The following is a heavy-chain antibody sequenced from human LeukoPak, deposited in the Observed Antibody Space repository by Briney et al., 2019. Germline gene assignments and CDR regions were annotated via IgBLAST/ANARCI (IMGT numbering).Heavy chain of an antibody. CDR3: ARDRSGGLGYSNYYGMDV. D-gene: IGHD3-3*01. Sequence: SQTLSLTCTVSGGFISSNDYYWSWLRQHPGKGLEWIGYIYHRESSYYNPSLKSRVTISVDTSENQLSLKLSSVTSADAAVYYCARDRSGGLGYSNYYGMDVWGQGTTVTVSS. CDR1: GGFISSNDYY. J-gene: IGHJ6*02. CDR2: IYHRESS. V-gene: IGHV4-31*03.